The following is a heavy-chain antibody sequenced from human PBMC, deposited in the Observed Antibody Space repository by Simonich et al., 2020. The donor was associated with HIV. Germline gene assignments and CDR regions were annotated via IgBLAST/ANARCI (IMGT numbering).Heavy chain of an antibody. V-gene: IGHV5-51*01. CDR2: FYPGNSDP. CDR1: GYSFTSYW. CDR3: AGLGLSVTDQYFPH. D-gene: IGHD4-4*01. J-gene: IGHJ1*01. Sequence: EVQLVQSGAEVKKPGESLKISCKGSGYSFTSYWKGWVRQMSGKGLEWSGIFYPGNSDPRNSPSVHGQVTISADKSISTAYLQLSSLKASDTAMYYCAGLGLSVTDQYFPHWGQGTLVTVSS.